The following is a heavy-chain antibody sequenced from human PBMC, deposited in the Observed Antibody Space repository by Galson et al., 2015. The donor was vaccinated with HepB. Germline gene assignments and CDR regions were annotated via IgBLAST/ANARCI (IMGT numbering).Heavy chain of an antibody. D-gene: IGHD3-22*01. CDR3: TTFIYYDSSGYLDSG. Sequence: SLRLSCAASGFTFSNAWMSWVRQAPGKGLEWVGRIKSKTDGGTTDYAAPVKGRFTISRDDSKNTLYLQMNSLKTEDTAVYYCTTFIYYDSSGYLDSGWGQGTLVTVSS. CDR1: GFTFSNAW. J-gene: IGHJ4*02. CDR2: IKSKTDGGTT. V-gene: IGHV3-15*01.